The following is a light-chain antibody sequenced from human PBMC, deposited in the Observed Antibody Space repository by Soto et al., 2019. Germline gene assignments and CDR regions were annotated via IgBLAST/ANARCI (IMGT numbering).Light chain of an antibody. V-gene: IGKV1-5*03. CDR3: QQYNTYSQT. CDR1: QTISNW. J-gene: IGKJ1*01. CDR2: KAS. Sequence: NQMTQSPSALSASVGDRVTITCRASQTISNWLAWYQQKPGKAPKLLIYKASTLESGVPSRFSGSGSGTEFTLTIGSLQPEDFATYFCQQYNTYSQTFGQGTKVDIK.